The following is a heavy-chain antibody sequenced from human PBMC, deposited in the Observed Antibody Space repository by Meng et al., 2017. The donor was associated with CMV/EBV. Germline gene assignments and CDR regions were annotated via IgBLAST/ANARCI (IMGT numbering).Heavy chain of an antibody. D-gene: IGHD5-18*01. CDR3: ARSRIQLWLHHYYYGMDV. Sequence: VSVAVSCKASGYTFTGYYMHWVRQAPGQGLEWMGWINPNSGGTNYAQKFQGRVTMTRDTSISTAYMELSRLRSDDTAVYYCARSRIQLWLHHYYYGMDVWGQGTTVTVSS. J-gene: IGHJ6*02. V-gene: IGHV1-2*02. CDR2: INPNSGGT. CDR1: GYTFTGYY.